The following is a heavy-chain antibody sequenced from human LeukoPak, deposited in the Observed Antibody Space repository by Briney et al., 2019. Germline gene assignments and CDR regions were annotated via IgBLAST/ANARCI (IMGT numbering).Heavy chain of an antibody. CDR1: GYTFTSYY. J-gene: IGHJ4*02. V-gene: IGHV1-46*01. CDR3: AKEDTAGYFDY. D-gene: IGHD5-18*01. CDR2: INPSGGST. Sequence: ASVKVSCKASGYTFTSYYMHWVRQAPGQGLEWTGIINPSGGSTSYAQKFQGRVTMTRDTSTSTVYMELNSLRAEDTAVYYCAKEDTAGYFDYWGQGTLVTVSS.